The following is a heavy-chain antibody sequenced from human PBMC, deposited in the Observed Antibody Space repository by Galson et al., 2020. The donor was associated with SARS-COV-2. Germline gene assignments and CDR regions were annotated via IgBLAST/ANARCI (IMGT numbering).Heavy chain of an antibody. V-gene: IGHV1-69*04. CDR2: IIPILGIA. CDR3: ARDIDLGEDTAMTPAGAWFDP. J-gene: IGHJ5*02. D-gene: IGHD5-18*01. CDR1: GGTFSSYT. Sequence: SVKVSCKASGGTFSSYTISWVRQAPGQGLEWMGRIIPILGIANYAQKFQGRVTITADKSTSTAYMELSSLRSEDTAVYYCARDIDLGEDTAMTPAGAWFDPWGQGTLVTVSS.